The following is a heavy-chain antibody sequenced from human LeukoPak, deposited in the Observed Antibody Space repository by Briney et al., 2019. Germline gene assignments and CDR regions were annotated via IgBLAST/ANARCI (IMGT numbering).Heavy chain of an antibody. V-gene: IGHV1-46*01. CDR1: GYTFTSYY. Sequence: ASVKVSCKASGYTFTSYYMHWVRQAPGQGLEWMGIINPSGGSTSYAQKFQGRVTMTRDTSTSTVYMELSSPRSEDTAVYYCAALGRGEWLFGGTFDYWGQGTLVTVSS. D-gene: IGHD3-3*01. J-gene: IGHJ4*02. CDR3: AALGRGEWLFGGTFDY. CDR2: INPSGGST.